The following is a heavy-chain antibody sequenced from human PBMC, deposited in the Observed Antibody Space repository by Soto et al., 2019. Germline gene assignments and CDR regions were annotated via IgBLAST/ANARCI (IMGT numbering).Heavy chain of an antibody. V-gene: IGHV3-33*01. Sequence: QVQLVESGGGVVQPGRSLRLSCAASGFTFSSYGMHWVRQAPGKGLEWVAVIWYDGSNKYYADSVKGRFTISRDNSKNTLSLQLHSLRAEDTAVYYCARDRAPVTMVRGNWFDPWGQGTLVTVSS. J-gene: IGHJ5*02. CDR3: ARDRAPVTMVRGNWFDP. CDR1: GFTFSSYG. D-gene: IGHD3-10*01. CDR2: IWYDGSNK.